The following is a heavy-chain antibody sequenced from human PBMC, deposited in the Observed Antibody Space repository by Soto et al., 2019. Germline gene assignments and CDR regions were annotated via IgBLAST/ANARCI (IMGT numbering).Heavy chain of an antibody. V-gene: IGHV4-31*03. J-gene: IGHJ3*02. CDR3: ARDRNDFWSGYYTVEAFDI. D-gene: IGHD3-3*01. CDR1: GGSISSGGYY. CDR2: IYYSGST. Sequence: QVQLQESGPGLVKPSQTLSLTCTVSGGSISSGGYYWSWIRQHPGKGLEWIGYIYYSGSTYYNPSLKSRVTISVDTSKNQFSLKLSSVTAADTAVYYCARDRNDFWSGYYTVEAFDIWGQGTMVTVSS.